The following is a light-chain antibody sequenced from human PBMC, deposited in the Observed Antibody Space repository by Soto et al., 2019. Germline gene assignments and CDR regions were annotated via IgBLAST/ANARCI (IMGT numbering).Light chain of an antibody. V-gene: IGLV2-8*01. CDR2: EVS. J-gene: IGLJ3*02. CDR1: SSDVGGYNY. Sequence: QSALTQPPFASGSPGQSVTISCTGTSSDVGGYNYVSWYRQHPGKAPKLMIYEVSKRPSGVPDRFSGSKSGNTASLTVSGLQAEDEADYYCSSYAGSNNLVFGGGTKVTVL. CDR3: SSYAGSNNLV.